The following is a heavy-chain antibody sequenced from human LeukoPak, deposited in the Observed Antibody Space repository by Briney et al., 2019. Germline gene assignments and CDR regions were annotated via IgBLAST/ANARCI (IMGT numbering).Heavy chain of an antibody. V-gene: IGHV4-34*01. Sequence: SETLSLTCTVSGGSISSYYWSWLRQPPGKGLEWIGEINHSGSTNYNPSLKSRVTISVDTSKNQFSLKLSSVTAADTAVYYCARGRYNDFWSGYLHLDYWGQGTLVTVSS. D-gene: IGHD3-3*01. CDR1: GGSISSYY. J-gene: IGHJ4*02. CDR3: ARGRYNDFWSGYLHLDY. CDR2: INHSGST.